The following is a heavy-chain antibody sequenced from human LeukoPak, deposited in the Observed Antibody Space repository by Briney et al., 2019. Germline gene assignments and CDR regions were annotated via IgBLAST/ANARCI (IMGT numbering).Heavy chain of an antibody. D-gene: IGHD6-13*01. CDR2: IIPIFGTA. CDR1: GGTFSSYA. CDR3: ATPGKQQLVWLQHRFDY. J-gene: IGHJ4*02. Sequence: ASVKVSCKASGGTFSSYAISWVRQAPGQGLEWMGGIIPIFGTANYAQKFQGRVTITADESTSTAYMELSSLRSEDTAVYYCATPGKQQLVWLQHRFDYWGQGTLVTVSS. V-gene: IGHV1-69*13.